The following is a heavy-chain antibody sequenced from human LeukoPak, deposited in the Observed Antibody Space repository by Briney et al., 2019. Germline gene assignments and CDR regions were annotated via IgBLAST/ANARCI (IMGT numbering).Heavy chain of an antibody. J-gene: IGHJ4*02. V-gene: IGHV3-23*01. D-gene: IGHD1-26*01. CDR1: GFTFSSYA. Sequence: GGSLRLSCAASGFTFSSYAMSWVRQAPGKGLEWVSAISGSGGSIYYADSVKGRFTISRDNSKNTLYLQMNSLRAEDTAVYYCAKDHRAQGATDYWGQGTLVTVSS. CDR3: AKDHRAQGATDY. CDR2: ISGSGGSI.